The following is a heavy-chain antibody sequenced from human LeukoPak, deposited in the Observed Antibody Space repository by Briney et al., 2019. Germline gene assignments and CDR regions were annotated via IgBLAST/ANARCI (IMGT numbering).Heavy chain of an antibody. D-gene: IGHD6-13*01. J-gene: IGHJ6*03. CDR3: ARVQQPADYYYYYMDV. CDR1: GFTFSSYW. Sequence: GGSLRLSCAASGFTFSSYWMSWVRQAPGKGLEWVANIKQDGSEKYYVDSVKGRFTISRDNAKNSLYLQMNSLRAEDTAVYYCARVQQPADYYYYYMDVWGKGTTVTVSS. V-gene: IGHV3-7*01. CDR2: IKQDGSEK.